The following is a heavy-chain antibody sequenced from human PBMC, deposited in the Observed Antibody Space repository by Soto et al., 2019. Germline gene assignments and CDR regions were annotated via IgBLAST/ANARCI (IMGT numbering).Heavy chain of an antibody. CDR2: ISSSGST. CDR3: ARSGVTGIVIPSHWFDP. D-gene: IGHD2-21*02. Sequence: PSETLSLTCTVSGDSIGCVVYWGFFRQFPGRGLEWIGCISSSGSTYYNPALNNRISLSLDTSQNQFSLKLLSVTAADTAIYYCARSGVTGIVIPSHWFDPWGQGTLVTVSX. V-gene: IGHV4-31*03. J-gene: IGHJ5*02. CDR1: GDSIGCVVY.